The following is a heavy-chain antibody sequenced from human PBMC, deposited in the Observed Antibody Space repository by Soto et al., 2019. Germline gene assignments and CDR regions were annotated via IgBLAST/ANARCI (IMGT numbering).Heavy chain of an antibody. J-gene: IGHJ4*02. V-gene: IGHV3-66*01. Sequence: GGSLRLSCVASGFNVSNSYMSWVRQAPGKGLEWVSVIYGDGTTYYADSAKGRFTFSGDSSKNALYLQMNSLRAEDTAVYYCARDSTQSFDFWSGYHFDYWGQGAQVTVSS. CDR2: IYGDGTT. CDR1: GFNVSNSY. D-gene: IGHD3-3*01. CDR3: ARDSTQSFDFWSGYHFDY.